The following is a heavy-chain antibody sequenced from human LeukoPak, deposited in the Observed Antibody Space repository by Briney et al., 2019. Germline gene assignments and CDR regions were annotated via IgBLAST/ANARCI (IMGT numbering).Heavy chain of an antibody. J-gene: IGHJ4*02. D-gene: IGHD3-22*01. CDR1: GYTFTSFY. CDR2: INPSCGST. Sequence: ASVKVSCKASGYTFTSFYMQWVRQAPGQGLGWMGIINPSCGSTNYAQKFQGRVSMTRDTSTSTVYMELSSLRSEDTAMYWCARGYYDSSGYDPGLGYWGQGTLVTASS. CDR3: ARGYYDSSGYDPGLGY. V-gene: IGHV1-46*01.